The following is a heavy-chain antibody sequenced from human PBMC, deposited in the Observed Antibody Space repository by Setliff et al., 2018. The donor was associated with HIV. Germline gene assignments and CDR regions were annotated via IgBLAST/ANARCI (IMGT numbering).Heavy chain of an antibody. J-gene: IGHJ5*02. CDR2: MIYGGDT. D-gene: IGHD6-19*01. CDR1: GGSIGSYY. CDR3: ARPHSGRGGGAWFDP. Sequence: SETLSLTCIVSGGSIGSYYWGWIRQAPGKGLEWIASMIYGGDTWYNPSLKSRVTIYVDTANNEISLRLSSVTAEDTAVYRCARPHSGRGGGAWFDPWGQGIQVTVSS. V-gene: IGHV4-39*01.